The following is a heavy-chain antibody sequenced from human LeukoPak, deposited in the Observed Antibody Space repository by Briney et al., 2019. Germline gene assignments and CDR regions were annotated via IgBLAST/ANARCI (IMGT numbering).Heavy chain of an antibody. CDR3: SRDQNSGSYSRGAFDI. CDR1: GFTFSSYS. V-gene: IGHV3-21*01. D-gene: IGHD1-26*01. Sequence: PWGSLRLSCAASGFTFSSYSMNSVRQAPGKGLEWVSSISSSSSYIYYADSVKGRFTISRDNAKNSLYLQMNSLRAEDTAVYYCSRDQNSGSYSRGAFDIWGQGTMVTVSS. J-gene: IGHJ3*02. CDR2: ISSSSSYI.